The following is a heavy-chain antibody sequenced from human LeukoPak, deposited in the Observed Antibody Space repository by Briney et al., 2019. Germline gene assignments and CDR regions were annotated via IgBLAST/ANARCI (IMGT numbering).Heavy chain of an antibody. J-gene: IGHJ6*02. CDR3: ARDLRQLVRRFDHYYFGMDV. Sequence: PSETLSLTCTVSGGSIRSYYWSWIRQAPGKGLEWVAVIWSDGSNKYYVDSLKGRFTISRDNSKSTLHLQMDSLRAEDTAVYYCARDLRQLVRRFDHYYFGMDVWGQGTTVTVSS. CDR2: IWSDGSNK. D-gene: IGHD6-13*01. CDR1: GGSIRSYY. V-gene: IGHV3-33*08.